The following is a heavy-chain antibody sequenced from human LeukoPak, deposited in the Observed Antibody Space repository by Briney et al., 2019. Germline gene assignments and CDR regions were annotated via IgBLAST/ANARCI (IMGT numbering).Heavy chain of an antibody. Sequence: GGSLRLSCAASGFTFSSYAMHWVRQAPGKGLEWVAVISYDGSNKYYADSVKGRFTISRDNSKNTLYLQMNSLRAEDTAVYYCARLDTAMVGDAFDIWGQGTMVTASS. J-gene: IGHJ3*02. CDR3: ARLDTAMVGDAFDI. D-gene: IGHD5-18*01. V-gene: IGHV3-30*04. CDR1: GFTFSSYA. CDR2: ISYDGSNK.